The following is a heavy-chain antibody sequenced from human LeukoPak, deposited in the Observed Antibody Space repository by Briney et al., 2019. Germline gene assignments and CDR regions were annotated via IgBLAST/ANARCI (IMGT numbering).Heavy chain of an antibody. D-gene: IGHD4-17*01. J-gene: IGHJ4*02. CDR2: ISGSGGST. CDR3: AKALRIYGDAEFDY. V-gene: IGHV3-23*01. Sequence: GGSLRLSCAASGFTFSSYAMSWVRQAPGKGLEWVSAISGSGGSTYYADSVKGRFTISRDNSKNTLYLQMNSLRAEDTAVYHCAKALRIYGDAEFDYWGQGTLVTVSS. CDR1: GFTFSSYA.